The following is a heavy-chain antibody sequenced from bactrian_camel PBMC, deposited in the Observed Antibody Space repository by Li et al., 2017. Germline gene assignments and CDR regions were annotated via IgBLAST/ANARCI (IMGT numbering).Heavy chain of an antibody. J-gene: IGHJ5*01. Sequence: VESGGGLVQAGGSLRLSCVVPGNAGRFRDVSWSRQAPGKGLEWISVIHSGGSTTFYADSVKGRFTLSRDDAKNELYLQLNSLKTEDTAMYYCAKEDLDAGRAVWGQGT. V-gene: IGHV3S40*01. D-gene: IGHD6*01. CDR3: AKEDLDAGRAV. CDR2: IHSGGSTT. CDR1: GNAGRFRD.